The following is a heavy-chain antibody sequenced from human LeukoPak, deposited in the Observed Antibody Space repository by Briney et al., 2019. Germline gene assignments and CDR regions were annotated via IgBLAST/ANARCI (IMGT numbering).Heavy chain of an antibody. CDR2: IYPGDSDT. V-gene: IGHV5-51*01. CDR1: GYSFTSDW. CDR3: ERHKTQYQMLTIGLDP. Sequence: GQALNVYCQGSGYSFTSDWIGWVRQMPGKGREWMGIIYPGDSDTRYSPSFQGQVTISADTPIRKVYLKWSSMKASATAMSYSERHKTQYQMLTIGLDPWGQGTLGTVSS. D-gene: IGHD2-2*01. J-gene: IGHJ5*02.